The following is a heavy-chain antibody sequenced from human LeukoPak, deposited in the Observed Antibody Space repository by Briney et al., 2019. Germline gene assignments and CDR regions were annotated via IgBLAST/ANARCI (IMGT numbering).Heavy chain of an antibody. CDR2: INPNSGGT. V-gene: IGHV1-2*02. J-gene: IGHJ5*02. Sequence: ASVKVSCKASGDALSSYAISWVRQAPGQGLEWMGWINPNSGGTNYAQKFQGRVTMTRDTSISTAYMELSRLRSDDTAVYYCARAGDYYGSAYGFDPWGQGTLVTVSS. CDR3: ARAGDYYGSAYGFDP. D-gene: IGHD3-10*01. CDR1: GDALSSYA.